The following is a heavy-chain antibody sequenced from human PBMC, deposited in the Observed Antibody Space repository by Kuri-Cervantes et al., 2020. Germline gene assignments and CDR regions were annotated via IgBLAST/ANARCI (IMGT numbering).Heavy chain of an antibody. V-gene: IGHV4-34*01. J-gene: IGHJ1*01. Sequence: SETLSLTCAVYGGSSSDYFWSWIRQPPGKGLEWIGEIYHSGSTNYNPSLKSRVTISVDTSKNQFSLKLSSVTAADTAVYYCASYCSGGSCYSGYFQHWGQGTLVTVSS. D-gene: IGHD2-15*01. CDR2: IYHSGST. CDR1: GGSSSDYF. CDR3: ASYCSGGSCYSGYFQH.